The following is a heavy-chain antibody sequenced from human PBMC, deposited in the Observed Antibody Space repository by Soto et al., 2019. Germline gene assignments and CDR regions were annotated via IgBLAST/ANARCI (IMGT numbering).Heavy chain of an antibody. CDR2: ISYDGSNK. D-gene: IGHD3-22*01. Sequence: QPGGSLRLSCAASGFTFSSYAMHWVRQAPGKGLEWVAVISYDGSNKYYAGSVKGRFTISRDNSKNTLYLQMNSLRAEDTAVYYCAREGYDSSGYYFDYWGQGTLVTVSS. V-gene: IGHV3-30-3*01. J-gene: IGHJ4*02. CDR3: AREGYDSSGYYFDY. CDR1: GFTFSSYA.